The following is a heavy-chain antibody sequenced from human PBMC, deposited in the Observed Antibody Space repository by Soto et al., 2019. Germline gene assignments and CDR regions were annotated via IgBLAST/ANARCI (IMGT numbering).Heavy chain of an antibody. D-gene: IGHD1-7*01. CDR3: ARLKMTGTLDAFDI. CDR1: GGSISSYY. J-gene: IGHJ3*02. CDR2: IYYTGST. Sequence: SETLSLTCTVSGGSISSYYWNWIRQPPGKGLEWIGYIYYTGSTNYNPSLKSRVTISVDTSKNQFSLKLSSVTAADTAVYYCARLKMTGTLDAFDIWGQGTMVTVSS. V-gene: IGHV4-59*08.